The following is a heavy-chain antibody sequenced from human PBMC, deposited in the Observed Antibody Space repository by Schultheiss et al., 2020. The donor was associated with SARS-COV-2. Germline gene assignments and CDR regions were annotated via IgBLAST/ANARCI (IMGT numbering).Heavy chain of an antibody. D-gene: IGHD2-15*01. Sequence: GGSLRLSCDASGFSVRNAWMTWVRQAPGRGLEWVGRIKRKSEGEKTDYSAPVKGRFTISRDDSKNTLYLQMNSLKTEDTAVYYCTTDIYCSGGSCYVYWGQGTLVTVSS. V-gene: IGHV3-15*01. CDR1: GFSVRNAW. CDR3: TTDIYCSGGSCYVY. CDR2: IKRKSEGEKT. J-gene: IGHJ4*02.